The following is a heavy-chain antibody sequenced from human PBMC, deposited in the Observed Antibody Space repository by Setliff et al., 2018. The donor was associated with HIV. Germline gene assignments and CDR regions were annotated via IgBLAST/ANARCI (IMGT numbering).Heavy chain of an antibody. J-gene: IGHJ4*02. CDR1: GYSISSGYC. V-gene: IGHV4-38-2*02. CDR2: VCHSGNT. CDR3: AKTSSGSDY. D-gene: IGHD3-22*01. Sequence: NPSETLSLTCTVSGYSISSGYCWGWIRQPPGKGLEWIGSVCHSGNTYYNPSLENRVTISVDTSKNQISLRVTSVTAADTAVYYCAKTSSGSDYRGQGALVTVSS.